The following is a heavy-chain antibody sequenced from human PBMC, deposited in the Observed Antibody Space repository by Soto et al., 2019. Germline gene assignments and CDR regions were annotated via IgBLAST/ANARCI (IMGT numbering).Heavy chain of an antibody. D-gene: IGHD3-22*01. CDR1: GFTFSAYS. CDR2: ISGTIRYI. J-gene: IGHJ4*02. V-gene: IGHV3-21*06. Sequence: GGSLRLSCAASGFTFSAYSMNWVRRAPGKGLEWVSSISGTIRYIYYADSLKGRFTISRDNAKNSFYLQMNSLRAEDTAVYYCAKTYYSDSSGYPGACEYWGQGTMVNVSA. CDR3: AKTYYSDSSGYPGACEY.